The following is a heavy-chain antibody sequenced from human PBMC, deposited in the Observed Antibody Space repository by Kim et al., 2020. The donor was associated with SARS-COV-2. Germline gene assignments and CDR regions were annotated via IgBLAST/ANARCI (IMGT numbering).Heavy chain of an antibody. CDR2: ISAYNGNT. CDR1: GYTFTSYG. CDR3: ARVSLGDYGGYVDAFDI. D-gene: IGHD4-17*01. J-gene: IGHJ3*02. Sequence: ASVKVSCKASGYTFTSYGISWVRQAPGQGLEWMGWISAYNGNTNYAQKLRGRVTMTTDTSTSTAYMELRSLRSDDTAVYYCARVSLGDYGGYVDAFDIWGQGTMVTVSS. V-gene: IGHV1-18*01.